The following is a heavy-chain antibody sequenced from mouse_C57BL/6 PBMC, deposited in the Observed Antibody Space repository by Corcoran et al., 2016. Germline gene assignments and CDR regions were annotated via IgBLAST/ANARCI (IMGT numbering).Heavy chain of an antibody. D-gene: IGHD1-1*01. CDR1: GYAFSSYW. CDR3: ARRYYYGSSYDFDY. V-gene: IGHV1-80*01. CDR2: IYPGDGDT. Sequence: QVQLQQSGAELVKPGASVKISCTASGYAFSSYWMNWVKQRPGKGLEWIGQIYPGDGDTNYNGKFKGKATLTADKSSSTAYMQLSSLTSEDSAVYFCARRYYYGSSYDFDYWGQGTTLTVSS. J-gene: IGHJ2*01.